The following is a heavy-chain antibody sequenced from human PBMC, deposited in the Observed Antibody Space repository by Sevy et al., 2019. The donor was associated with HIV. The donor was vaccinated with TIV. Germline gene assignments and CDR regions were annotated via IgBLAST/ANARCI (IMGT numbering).Heavy chain of an antibody. D-gene: IGHD3-3*01. J-gene: IGHJ6*02. CDR3: ARESYDFWTGPVDYDYGMDV. Sequence: ASVKVSCRASGNTFTAYYVHWVRQAPGQGLEWMGWINPKSGATNYAQKFQGRVTMTRDTSVSTANMELSRLTSDDTAVYYCARESYDFWTGPVDYDYGMDVWGQGTTVTVSS. CDR2: INPKSGAT. CDR1: GNTFTAYY. V-gene: IGHV1-2*02.